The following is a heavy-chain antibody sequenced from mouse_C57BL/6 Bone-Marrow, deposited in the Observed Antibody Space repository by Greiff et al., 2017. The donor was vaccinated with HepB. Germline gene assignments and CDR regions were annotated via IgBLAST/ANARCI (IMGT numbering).Heavy chain of an antibody. D-gene: IGHD2-12*01. CDR3: AKDYYTNYWDY. J-gene: IGHJ2*01. V-gene: IGHV3-6*01. CDR1: GYSITSGYY. Sequence: EVQLQESGPGLVKPSQSLSLTCSVTGYSITSGYYWNWIRQFPGNKLEWMGYISYDGSNNYNPSLKNRISITRDTSKNQFFLKLNSVTTEDTATYYCAKDYYTNYWDYWGQGTTLTVSS. CDR2: ISYDGSN.